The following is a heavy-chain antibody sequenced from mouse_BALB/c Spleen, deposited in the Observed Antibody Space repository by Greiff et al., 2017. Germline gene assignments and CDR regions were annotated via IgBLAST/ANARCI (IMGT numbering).Heavy chain of an antibody. J-gene: IGHJ2*01. CDR1: GFAFSSYD. D-gene: IGHD3-1*01. Sequence: EVQRVESGGGLVKPGGSLKLSCAASGFAFSSYDMSWVRQTPEKRLEWVAYISSGGGSTYYPDTVKGRFTISRDNAKNTLYLQMSSLKSEDTAMYYCARHGAARSWFAYWGQGTTLTVSS. CDR2: ISSGGGST. V-gene: IGHV5-12-1*01. CDR3: ARHGAARSWFAY.